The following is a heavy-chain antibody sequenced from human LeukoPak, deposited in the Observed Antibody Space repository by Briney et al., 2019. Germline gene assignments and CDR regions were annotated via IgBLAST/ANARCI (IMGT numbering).Heavy chain of an antibody. V-gene: IGHV3-73*01. Sequence: GGSLRLSWAPYGFTFSGSAMHWVRQASGKGLEWVGRIRSKANSYATAYAASVKGRFTISRDDSKNTAYLQMNSLKTEDTAVYYCTTTVTMVNWGQGTLVTVSS. D-gene: IGHD4-17*01. CDR3: TTTVTMVN. CDR1: GFTFSGSA. CDR2: IRSKANSYAT. J-gene: IGHJ4*02.